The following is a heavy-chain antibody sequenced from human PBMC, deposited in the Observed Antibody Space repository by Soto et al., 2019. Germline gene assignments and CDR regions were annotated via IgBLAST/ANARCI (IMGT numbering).Heavy chain of an antibody. J-gene: IGHJ4*02. CDR2: IKHDGSET. V-gene: IGHV3-7*03. Sequence: GGSLRLSCAASGFTFDTFWMSWVRQSPGKGLEWVANIKHDGSETYYVDSVKGRFTISRDNAKNSLFLQMNTLRTEDTAVYYCARDFATHCSGSTCYTYAYWGQGALVTVSS. CDR1: GFTFDTFW. CDR3: ARDFATHCSGSTCYTYAY. D-gene: IGHD2-15*01.